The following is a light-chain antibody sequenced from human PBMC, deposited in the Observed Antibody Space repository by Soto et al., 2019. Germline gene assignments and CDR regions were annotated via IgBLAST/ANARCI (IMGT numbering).Light chain of an antibody. CDR2: EVS. J-gene: IGLJ2*01. Sequence: QSALTQPASVSGSPGQSITISCTGTSSDVGGYNYVSWYQQHPGKAPKLMIFEVSNRPSGVSNRVSGSKSGNTASLTISGRQAEDESDYYCSSYTSSSTLVVFGGGTKVTVL. CDR3: SSYTSSSTLVV. V-gene: IGLV2-14*01. CDR1: SSDVGGYNY.